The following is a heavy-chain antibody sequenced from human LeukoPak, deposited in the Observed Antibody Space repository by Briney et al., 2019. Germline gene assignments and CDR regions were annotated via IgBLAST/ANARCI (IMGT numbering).Heavy chain of an antibody. CDR1: GSTFSTYG. Sequence: PGGSLRLSCAATGSTFSTYGMHWFRQAPGKGLEWVAVIWSDGNNKFYADSVKGRFTFSRDNSRNTLSLQMNSLRAEDTAVYYCVKERGPFDAFDIWGQGTMVTVSS. CDR3: VKERGPFDAFDI. V-gene: IGHV3-33*06. J-gene: IGHJ3*02. CDR2: IWSDGNNK.